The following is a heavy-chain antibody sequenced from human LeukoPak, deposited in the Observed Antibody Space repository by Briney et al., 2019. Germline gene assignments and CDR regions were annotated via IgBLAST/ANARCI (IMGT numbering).Heavy chain of an antibody. CDR2: IYYSGST. CDR3: ARSLGAVAVSWYFDL. CDR1: GGSVSSGSYY. Sequence: SETLSLTCTVSGGSVSSGSYYWSWIRQPPGKGLEWIVYIYYSGSTNYNPPLKSRVTISVDTSKNQFSLKLSSVTAADTAVYYCARSLGAVAVSWYFDLWGRGTLVTVSS. D-gene: IGHD6-19*01. V-gene: IGHV4-61*01. J-gene: IGHJ2*01.